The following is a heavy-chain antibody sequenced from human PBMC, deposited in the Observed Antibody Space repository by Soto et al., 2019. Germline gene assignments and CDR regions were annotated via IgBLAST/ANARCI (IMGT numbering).Heavy chain of an antibody. V-gene: IGHV1-8*01. CDR3: ARGEAYGSWSYFGWFDP. CDR2: MNPNSGNT. D-gene: IGHD3-10*01. CDR1: GYTFTSYD. Sequence: GASVKVSCKASGYTFTSYDINWVRQATGQGLEWMGWMNPNSGNTGYAQKFQGRVTMTRNTSISTAYMELSSLRSEDTAVYYCARGEAYGSWSYFGWFDPWGQGTLVTVSS. J-gene: IGHJ5*02.